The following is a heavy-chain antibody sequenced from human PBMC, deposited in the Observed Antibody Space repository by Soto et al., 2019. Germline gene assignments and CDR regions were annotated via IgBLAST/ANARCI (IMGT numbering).Heavy chain of an antibody. CDR3: AHEGFGSDNWFDA. Sequence: QITLKESGPTLVTPTQTLTLTCTFSGFSLTTTGLGVAWIRQPPGKALEWLALIYWKDEKRYRPALRSRLTLTKDTSKNQVVLTMTDMDPVDTATYYCAHEGFGSDNWFDAWGQGTLVIVSS. V-gene: IGHV2-5*01. CDR2: IYWKDEK. J-gene: IGHJ5*02. CDR1: GFSLTTTGLG. D-gene: IGHD3-10*01.